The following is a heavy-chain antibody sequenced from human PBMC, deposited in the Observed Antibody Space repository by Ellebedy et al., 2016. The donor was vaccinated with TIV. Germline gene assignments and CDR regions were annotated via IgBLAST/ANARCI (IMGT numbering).Heavy chain of an antibody. CDR2: ISGSCSST. J-gene: IGHJ4*02. V-gene: IGHV3-23*01. CDR1: GFTFSNYA. CDR3: AEDGEFVMVVPGRAFDY. Sequence: PGGSLRLSCAASGFTFSNYAMSWVRQAPGKGLEWVSAISGSCSSTYYADSVKGRFTISRDNSKNTLYLQMNSLRAEDTAVYYCAEDGEFVMVVPGRAFDYWGQGTLVTVSS. D-gene: IGHD2-15*01.